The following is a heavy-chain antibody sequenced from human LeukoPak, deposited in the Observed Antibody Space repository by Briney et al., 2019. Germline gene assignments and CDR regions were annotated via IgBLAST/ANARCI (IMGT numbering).Heavy chain of an antibody. J-gene: IGHJ6*02. D-gene: IGHD3-22*01. CDR3: AKDPYYYDSSGYLFRYGMDV. V-gene: IGHV3-23*01. CDR2: ISGSGGST. CDR1: GFTFSSYA. Sequence: GGSLRLSCAASGFTFSSYAMSWVRQAPGKGLEWVSAISGSGGSTYYADSVKGRFTISRDNSKNTLYLQMNSLRAEDTAVYYCAKDPYYYDSSGYLFRYGMDVWGQGTTVTVSS.